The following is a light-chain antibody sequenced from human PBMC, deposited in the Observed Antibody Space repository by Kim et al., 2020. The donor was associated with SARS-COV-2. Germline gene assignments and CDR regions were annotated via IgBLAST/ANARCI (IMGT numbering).Light chain of an antibody. CDR1: SVHSSYA. V-gene: IGLV4-69*01. Sequence: ASVKLTCTLSSVHSSYAIAWHQQQPEKGPRYLMKVNSDGSHNKGDGIPDRFSGSRSGAERYLTISSLQSEDEADYYCQTWDTGVRVFGGGTQLTVL. CDR2: VNSDGSH. CDR3: QTWDTGVRV. J-gene: IGLJ3*02.